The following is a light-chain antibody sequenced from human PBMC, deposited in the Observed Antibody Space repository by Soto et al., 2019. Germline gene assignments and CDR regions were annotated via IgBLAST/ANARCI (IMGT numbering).Light chain of an antibody. CDR2: WAS. CDR3: QQYYSTPLT. V-gene: IGKV4-1*01. CDR1: QSVLYSSNNKNY. Sequence: DIVMTQSPDSLAVSLGERATINCKSSQSVLYSSNNKNYLAWYQQKPGQPPKLLINWASTRESGVPDRCSGSGSGTEFTLTISSLQAEDVAVYYCQQYYSTPLTFGPGTRVAIK. J-gene: IGKJ3*01.